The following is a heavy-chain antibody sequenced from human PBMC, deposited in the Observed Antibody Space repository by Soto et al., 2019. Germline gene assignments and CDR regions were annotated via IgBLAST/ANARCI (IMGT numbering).Heavy chain of an antibody. Sequence: GGSLRLSCAASGFTFSSYGMHWVRQAPGKGLEWVAVIWYDGSNKYYADSVKGRFTISRDNSKNTLYLQMNSLRAEDTAVYYCAREAQGTYYYDSSGYPDYWGQGTLVTVSS. CDR3: AREAQGTYYYDSSGYPDY. J-gene: IGHJ4*02. D-gene: IGHD3-22*01. CDR1: GFTFSSYG. CDR2: IWYDGSNK. V-gene: IGHV3-33*01.